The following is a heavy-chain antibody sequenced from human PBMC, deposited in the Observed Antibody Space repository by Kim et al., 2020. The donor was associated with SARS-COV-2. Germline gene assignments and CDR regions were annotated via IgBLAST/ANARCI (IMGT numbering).Heavy chain of an antibody. CDR1: GYTFTSYD. CDR3: ARGKLVPAAIAIPYYYYYMDV. V-gene: IGHV1-8*01. CDR2: MNPNSGNT. Sequence: ASVKVSCKASGYTFTSYDINWVRQATGQGLEWMGWMNPNSGNTGYAQKFQGRVTMTRNTSISTAYMELSSLRSEETAVYYWARGKLVPAAIAIPYYYYYMDVWGKGTTVTVSS. J-gene: IGHJ6*03. D-gene: IGHD2-2*02.